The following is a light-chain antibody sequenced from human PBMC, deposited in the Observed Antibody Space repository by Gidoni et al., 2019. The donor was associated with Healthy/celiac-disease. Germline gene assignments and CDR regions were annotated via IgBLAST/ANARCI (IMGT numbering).Light chain of an antibody. V-gene: IGKV1-12*01. CDR2: AAS. CDR1: QGISCW. CDR3: QQANSFPIT. J-gene: IGKJ5*01. Sequence: DIKMTQHPSSVSASVGDRVTITCRASQGISCWLAWYQQKPGNAPKLLVYAASSLQSGVPSRFSGCGSGTDFTLTISSLQPEDFATYYCQQANSFPITFGQGTRLEIK.